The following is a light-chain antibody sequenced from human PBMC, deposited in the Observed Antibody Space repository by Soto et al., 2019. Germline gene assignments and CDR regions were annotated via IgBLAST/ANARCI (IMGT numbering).Light chain of an antibody. Sequence: DIQMTQSPSSLSASVGDRVTITCQASQDISNHLNWYQQKPGKAPKFLIYDASNLETGVPSRFSGSGSGTDFTFTISSLQPEDIATYYCQQYDNFPFTFGPGTKVDIK. CDR2: DAS. V-gene: IGKV1-33*01. J-gene: IGKJ3*01. CDR1: QDISNH. CDR3: QQYDNFPFT.